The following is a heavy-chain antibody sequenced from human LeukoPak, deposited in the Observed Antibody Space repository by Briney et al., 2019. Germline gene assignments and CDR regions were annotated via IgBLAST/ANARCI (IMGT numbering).Heavy chain of an antibody. V-gene: IGHV3-23*01. Sequence: GGSLRLSCVTSGFTFNTYAMTWVRQAPGKGLEWVSVISASGDATNYADSVKGRFTISRDNSKNTLFLQMNRLRADDTAVYYCTKDYKADYWGQGTLVTVSS. CDR1: GFTFNTYA. J-gene: IGHJ4*02. D-gene: IGHD1-1*01. CDR2: ISASGDAT. CDR3: TKDYKADY.